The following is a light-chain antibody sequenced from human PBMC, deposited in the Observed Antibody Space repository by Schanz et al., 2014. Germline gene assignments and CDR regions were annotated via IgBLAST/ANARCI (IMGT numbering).Light chain of an antibody. CDR3: SSYTSSPSWV. Sequence: QSALTQPPSASGSPGQSVTISCTGTSSDVGGYNYVSWYQQHPGKAPKLMIYEVSKRPSGVSNRFSASKSGNTASLTISGLRAEDEADYYCSSYTSSPSWVFGGGTKLTVL. V-gene: IGLV2-14*01. CDR1: SSDVGGYNY. J-gene: IGLJ3*02. CDR2: EVS.